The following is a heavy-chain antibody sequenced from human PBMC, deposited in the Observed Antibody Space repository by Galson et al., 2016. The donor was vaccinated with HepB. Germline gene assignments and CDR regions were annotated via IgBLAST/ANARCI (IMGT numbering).Heavy chain of an antibody. V-gene: IGHV4-59*01. CDR3: ARETSGFLDS. CDR2: VYYSGST. J-gene: IGHJ4*02. D-gene: IGHD6-25*01. CDR1: CGSLGNYY. Sequence: ATLSLTCAVSCGSLGNYYWSWIRQPPGKGLEWICYVYYSGSTNYNPSLKSRVTISVDTSKSKFSLKLKFVTAADTAVYFCARETSGFLDSWGQGTLVTVPS.